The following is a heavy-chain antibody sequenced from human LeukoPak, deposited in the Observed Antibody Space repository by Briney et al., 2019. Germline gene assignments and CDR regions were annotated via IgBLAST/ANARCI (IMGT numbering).Heavy chain of an antibody. J-gene: IGHJ4*02. CDR2: INPNSGGT. CDR1: GYTFTGYY. V-gene: IGHV1-2*02. CDR3: ARYALGWFGEG. Sequence: ASVKVSFQASGYTFTGYYMHWVRQAPGQGLEWMGWINPNSGGTNYAQKFQGRVTMTRDTSISTAYMELSRLRSDDTAVYYCARYALGWFGEGWGQGTLVTVSS. D-gene: IGHD3-10*01.